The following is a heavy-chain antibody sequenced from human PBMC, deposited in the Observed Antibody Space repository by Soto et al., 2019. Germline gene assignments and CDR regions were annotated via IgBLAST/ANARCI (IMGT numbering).Heavy chain of an antibody. J-gene: IGHJ4*02. CDR1: GYTFTSYD. V-gene: IGHV1-46*01. D-gene: IGHD6-6*01. CDR3: ARDVGMASRPYLDY. CDR2: INPSGGST. Sequence: ASVKVSCKASGYTFTSYDINWVRQAPGQGLEWMGIINPSGGSTSFAQKFQGRVTMTRDTSTSTVYMELISLTSEDTAVYYCARDVGMASRPYLDYWGQGTLVTVSS.